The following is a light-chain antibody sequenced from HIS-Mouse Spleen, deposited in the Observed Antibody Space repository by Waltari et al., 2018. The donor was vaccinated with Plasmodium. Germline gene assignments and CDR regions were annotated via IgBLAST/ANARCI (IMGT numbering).Light chain of an antibody. CDR1: SSDVGGSTY. CDR3: CSYAGSYTFV. CDR2: DVS. V-gene: IGLV2-11*01. Sequence: QSALTQPRSVSGSPGQSVTISCPGTSSDVGGSTYVSWYQQHPGKAPKLMIYDVSKRPSGVPDRFSGSKSGNTASLTISGLQAEDEADYYCCSYAGSYTFVFGGGTKLTVL. J-gene: IGLJ2*01.